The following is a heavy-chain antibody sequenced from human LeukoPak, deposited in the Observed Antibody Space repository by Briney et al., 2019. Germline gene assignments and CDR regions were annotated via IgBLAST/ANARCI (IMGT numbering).Heavy chain of an antibody. CDR2: ISYDGSNK. CDR3: AKDEVGATGLFHY. D-gene: IGHD1-26*01. J-gene: IGHJ4*02. CDR1: GFTFSSYA. Sequence: GGSLRLSCAASGFTFSSYAMHWVRQAPGKGLEWVAVISYDGSNKYYADSVKGRFTISRDNSKNTLYLQMNSLRAEDTAVYYCAKDEVGATGLFHYWGQGTLVTVSS. V-gene: IGHV3-30-3*01.